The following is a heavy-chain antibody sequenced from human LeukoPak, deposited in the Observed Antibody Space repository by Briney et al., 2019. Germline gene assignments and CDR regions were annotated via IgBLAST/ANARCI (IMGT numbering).Heavy chain of an antibody. Sequence: PSETLSLTCTVSGYSISSGYYWGWIRQPPGKGLEWIGSIYYGGSTYYNPSLKSRVTMSVDTSKNQFSLKLSSVTAADTAVYYCARARFYYYYMDVWGKGTTVTVSS. V-gene: IGHV4-38-2*02. J-gene: IGHJ6*03. CDR2: IYYGGST. CDR3: ARARFYYYYMDV. CDR1: GYSISSGYY. D-gene: IGHD3-16*01.